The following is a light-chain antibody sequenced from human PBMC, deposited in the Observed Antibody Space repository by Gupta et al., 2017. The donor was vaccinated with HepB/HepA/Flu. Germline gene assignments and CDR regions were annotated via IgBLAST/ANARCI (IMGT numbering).Light chain of an antibody. CDR2: WAS. V-gene: IGKV4-1*01. J-gene: IGKJ1*01. CDR3: QQYYSTPLT. CDR1: QTVLTSSNNENY. Sequence: DIVMTQSPESLAVSLGERATINCKSSQTVLTSSNNENYLAWYQQKPGQPPKLLIYWASTRESGVPDRLSGSGSGTDFTLPISSLQAEDVAVYYCQQYYSTPLTFGQGTRLEIK.